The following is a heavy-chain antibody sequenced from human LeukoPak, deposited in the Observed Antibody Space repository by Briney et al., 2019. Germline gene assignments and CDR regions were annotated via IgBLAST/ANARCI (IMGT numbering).Heavy chain of an antibody. V-gene: IGHV4-39*07. CDR1: GGSISSSSYY. CDR3: ARDSGLAGAMDY. D-gene: IGHD4-17*01. Sequence: SETLSLTCTVSGGSISSSSYYWGWIRQPPGKGLEWIGSIYYSGSTYYNPSLKSRVTISVDTSKNQFSLKLSSVTAADTAVYYCARDSGLAGAMDYWGQGTLVTVSS. J-gene: IGHJ4*02. CDR2: IYYSGST.